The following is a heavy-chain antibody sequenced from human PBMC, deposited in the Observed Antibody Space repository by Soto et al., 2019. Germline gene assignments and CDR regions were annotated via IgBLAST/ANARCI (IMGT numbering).Heavy chain of an antibody. CDR2: ITARGGSA. J-gene: IGHJ2*01. V-gene: IGHV3-23*01. CDR1: GFTFSSYA. CDR3: AKGDSSDYYQAYWYFDL. Sequence: EVQLLESGGGSVQPGGSLRLSCAASGFTFSSYAMTWVRQAPGKGLEWVSVITARGGSANYGDSVKGRFTISRDNSKNTVYLQIYNVRAEDTAVYYCAKGDSSDYYQAYWYFDLWGRGTLVTVSS. D-gene: IGHD3-22*01.